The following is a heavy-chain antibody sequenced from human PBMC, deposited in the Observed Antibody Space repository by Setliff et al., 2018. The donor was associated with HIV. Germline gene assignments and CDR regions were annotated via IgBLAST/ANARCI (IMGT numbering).Heavy chain of an antibody. J-gene: IGHJ5*02. Sequence: PSETLSLTCTVSGDSITSYYWSWIRQPPGKGLEWIGYIYYGGSTNYNPSLRSRLTISVDTSKNQFSLKLSSVTAADTAVYYCARFRVERRLSNWFDPWGQGTLVTVSS. CDR1: GDSITSYY. CDR2: IYYGGST. CDR3: ARFRVERRLSNWFDP. V-gene: IGHV4-59*01. D-gene: IGHD1-1*01.